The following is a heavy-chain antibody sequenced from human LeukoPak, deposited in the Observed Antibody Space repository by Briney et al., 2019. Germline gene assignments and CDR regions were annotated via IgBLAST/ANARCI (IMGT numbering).Heavy chain of an antibody. CDR1: GFTFSNAW. D-gene: IGHD3-22*01. CDR3: TTGPYYYDSSGYYRGNFDY. Sequence: GGSLRLSCAASGFTFSNAWMSWVRQAPGKGLEWVGRIKSKTDGGTTDYAAPVKGRFTISRDDSKNTLYLQMNGLKTEDTAVYYCTTGPYYYDSSGYYRGNFDYWGQGTLVTVSS. V-gene: IGHV3-15*01. CDR2: IKSKTDGGTT. J-gene: IGHJ4*02.